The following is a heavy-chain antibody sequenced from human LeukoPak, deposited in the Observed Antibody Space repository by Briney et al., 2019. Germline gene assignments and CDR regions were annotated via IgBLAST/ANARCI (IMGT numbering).Heavy chain of an antibody. D-gene: IGHD6-13*01. Sequence: GGSLRLSCAASGFTFSSYGMSWVRQAPGKGLEWVSAISGSGGSTYYADSVKGRFTISRDNSKNTLYLQMNSLRAEDTAVYYCAKSIAAAGTRYFQHWGQGTLVTVSS. CDR2: ISGSGGST. V-gene: IGHV3-23*01. J-gene: IGHJ1*01. CDR3: AKSIAAAGTRYFQH. CDR1: GFTFSSYG.